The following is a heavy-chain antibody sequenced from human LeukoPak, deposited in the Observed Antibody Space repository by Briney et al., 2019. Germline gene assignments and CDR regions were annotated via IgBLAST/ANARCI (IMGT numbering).Heavy chain of an antibody. Sequence: ASVKVSCKASGYTFTGYYMHWVRQAPGQGLEWMGWINPNSGGTNYAQKFQGRVTMTRDTSISTAYMELSRLRSDDTAVYHCARDHRRQLRWWFDPWGQGTLVTVSS. V-gene: IGHV1-2*02. CDR1: GYTFTGYY. CDR3: ARDHRRQLRWWFDP. CDR2: INPNSGGT. J-gene: IGHJ5*02. D-gene: IGHD4-23*01.